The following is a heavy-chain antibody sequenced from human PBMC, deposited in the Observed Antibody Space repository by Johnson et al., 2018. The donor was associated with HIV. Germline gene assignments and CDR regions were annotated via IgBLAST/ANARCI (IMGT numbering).Heavy chain of an antibody. J-gene: IGHJ3*02. CDR2: IYSGGST. CDR1: GFTVSSNY. D-gene: IGHD3-16*01. CDR3: AREARYYDYVWGSYAFDI. Sequence: MQLVESGGGLVQPGGSLRLSCAASGFTVSSNYMSWVRQAPGKGLEWVSVIYSGGSTYYADSVKGRFTISRDNSKNTLYLQMNSLRAEDTDVYYCAREARYYDYVWGSYAFDITGQGTMVTVSS. V-gene: IGHV3-66*01.